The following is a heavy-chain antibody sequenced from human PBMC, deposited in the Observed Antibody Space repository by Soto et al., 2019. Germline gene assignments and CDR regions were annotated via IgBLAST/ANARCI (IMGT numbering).Heavy chain of an antibody. V-gene: IGHV3-23*01. Sequence: PGGSLRLSCAASGFTFSAYAMSWVRQAPGKGLEWVSAISGTSPSTYYADSVQGRFSISTDSSRKTLFLQMNTLRAEDTAVYFCATRIFGLEYWGQGTLVTFSS. CDR1: GFTFSAYA. J-gene: IGHJ4*02. D-gene: IGHD3-3*01. CDR3: ATRIFGLEY. CDR2: ISGTSPST.